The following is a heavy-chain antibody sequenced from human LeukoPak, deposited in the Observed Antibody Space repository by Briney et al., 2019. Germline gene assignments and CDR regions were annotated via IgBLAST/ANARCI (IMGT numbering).Heavy chain of an antibody. Sequence: ASVKVSCKASGYTFTSYDINWVRQATGQGLEWMGWMNPNSGNTGYAQKFQGRVTMTRNTSISTAYMELSSLRSEDTAVYYCARGLSALYGGIYRGEFDYWGQGTLVTVSS. CDR2: MNPNSGNT. D-gene: IGHD4/OR15-4a*01. J-gene: IGHJ4*02. CDR3: ARGLSALYGGIYRGEFDY. V-gene: IGHV1-8*01. CDR1: GYTFTSYD.